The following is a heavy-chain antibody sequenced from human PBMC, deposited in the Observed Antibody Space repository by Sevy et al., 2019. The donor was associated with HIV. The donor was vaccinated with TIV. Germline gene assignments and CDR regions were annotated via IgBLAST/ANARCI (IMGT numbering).Heavy chain of an antibody. J-gene: IGHJ4*01. CDR1: GFTFSAYA. CDR2: ITYIGTHK. CDR3: ARGAGCTSGWSPGND. Sequence: GGSLRLSCEASGFTFSAYAFHWVRQPPGKGLEWVAIITYIGTHKYYSDSVKGRFTISRDNTRNTVYLHMNSLRFEDTAVYYCARGAGCTSGWSPGNDWGHGTMVTVSS. D-gene: IGHD6-19*01. V-gene: IGHV3-30*04.